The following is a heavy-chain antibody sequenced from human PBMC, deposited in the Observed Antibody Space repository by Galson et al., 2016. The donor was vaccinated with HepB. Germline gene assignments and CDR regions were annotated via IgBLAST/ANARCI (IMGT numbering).Heavy chain of an antibody. D-gene: IGHD3-22*01. J-gene: IGHJ3*02. CDR1: GFTFSSYW. CDR3: ARDQTHYDTSAYYDDLDI. V-gene: IGHV3-7*04. Sequence: SLRLSCAASGFTFSSYWMTWVRQAPGKELEWVANIKRDGSQKNYVDSVKGRFTISRDNAKNSLYLQMSSLRAEDTAVYYCARDQTHYDTSAYYDDLDIWGQGTMVTVSS. CDR2: IKRDGSQK.